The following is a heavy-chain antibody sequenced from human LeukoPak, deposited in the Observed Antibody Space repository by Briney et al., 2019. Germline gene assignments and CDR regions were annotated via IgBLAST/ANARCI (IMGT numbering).Heavy chain of an antibody. CDR3: VKGMFNVVAHFDY. CDR1: GFTFDYYA. Sequence: PGRSLRLSCAASGFTFDYYAMHWVRQAPGKGLEWVAGISWHSGSIGYGDSVKGRFTISRDNAKNSLYLQMNSLRTEDTALYYCVKGMFNVVAHFDYWGQGTLVTVSS. D-gene: IGHD2-15*01. J-gene: IGHJ4*02. V-gene: IGHV3-9*01. CDR2: ISWHSGSI.